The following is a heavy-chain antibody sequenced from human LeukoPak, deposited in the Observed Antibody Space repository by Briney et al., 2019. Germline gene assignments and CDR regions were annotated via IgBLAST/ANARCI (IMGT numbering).Heavy chain of an antibody. CDR2: IIPIFGTA. CDR3: ARLQDCGGDCYGYYFDY. D-gene: IGHD2-21*02. V-gene: IGHV1-69*13. Sequence: ASVKVSCKASGGTFSSYAISWVRQAPGQGLEWMGGIIPIFGTANYAQKFQGRVTITADESTSTAYMELSSLRSEDTAVYYCARLQDCGGDCYGYYFDYWGQGTLVTVSS. J-gene: IGHJ4*02. CDR1: GGTFSSYA.